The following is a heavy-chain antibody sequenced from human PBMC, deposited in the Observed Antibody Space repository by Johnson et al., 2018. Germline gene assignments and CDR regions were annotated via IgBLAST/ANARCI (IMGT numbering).Heavy chain of an antibody. CDR3: AKIGPVVNDAFEI. Sequence: QVQLVQSGAEVKKPGSSVKVSCKASGGSFGSYGIAWVRQAPGQGLEWMGAIIPAFRTADYAQKFQGKVTITADVSKSTVDMEVRSLTSEDTAVFYCAKIGPVVNDAFEIWGQGTTVTVSS. D-gene: IGHD2-2*01. J-gene: IGHJ6*02. CDR2: IIPAFRTA. CDR1: GGSFGSYG. V-gene: IGHV1-69*01.